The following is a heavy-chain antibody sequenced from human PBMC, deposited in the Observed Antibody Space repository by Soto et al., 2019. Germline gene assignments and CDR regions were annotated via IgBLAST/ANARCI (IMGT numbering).Heavy chain of an antibody. V-gene: IGHV3-11*01. CDR1: GFTFSDYY. CDR3: ARVGDEWGYCYYMDV. J-gene: IGHJ6*03. Sequence: GESLKISCAASGFTFSDYYMSWIRQAPGKGLEWVSHISSSGSTIYYADSVQGRFTISRDNAKNSLYLQMNSLRAEDTAVYYCARVGDEWGYCYYMDVWGKGTTVTVSS. CDR2: ISSSGSTI. D-gene: IGHD3-16*01.